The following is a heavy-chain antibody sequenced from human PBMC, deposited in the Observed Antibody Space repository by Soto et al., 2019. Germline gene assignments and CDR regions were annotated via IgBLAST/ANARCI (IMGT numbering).Heavy chain of an antibody. CDR2: IKSKTDGGTT. Sequence: GGSLRLSCAASGFTFSNAWMSWVRQAPGKGLEWVGRIKSKTDGGTTDYAAPVKGRFTISRDDSKNTLYLQMNSLKTEDTAVYYCTTDPNWNDVERDYWGQGTLVTVSS. CDR1: GFTFSNAW. J-gene: IGHJ4*02. V-gene: IGHV3-15*01. CDR3: TTDPNWNDVERDY. D-gene: IGHD1-1*01.